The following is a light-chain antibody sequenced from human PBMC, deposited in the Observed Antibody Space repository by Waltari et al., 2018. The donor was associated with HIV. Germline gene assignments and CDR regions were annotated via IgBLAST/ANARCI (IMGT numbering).Light chain of an antibody. Sequence: DIQMTQSPSSLSASVGDRVTITCRASQNIKTYLNWYQQKPGKAPNLLIYAASSLQSGVPSRFSGSGSGTDFTLTISSLQPEDFATYYCQQSYSTSITFGQGTRLEIK. V-gene: IGKV1-39*01. CDR2: AAS. CDR1: QNIKTY. CDR3: QQSYSTSIT. J-gene: IGKJ5*01.